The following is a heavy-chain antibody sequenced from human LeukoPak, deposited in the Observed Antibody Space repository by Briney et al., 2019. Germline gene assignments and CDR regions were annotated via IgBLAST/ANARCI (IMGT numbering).Heavy chain of an antibody. CDR1: GGSISSYY. CDR2: IYYSGST. Sequence: SETPSLTCTVSGGSISSYYWSWIRQPPGKGLEWIGYIYYSGSTNYNPSLKSRVTISVDTSKNQFSLKLSSVTAADTAVYYCVRSRNAFDIWGQGTMVTVSS. CDR3: VRSRNAFDI. V-gene: IGHV4-59*01. J-gene: IGHJ3*02.